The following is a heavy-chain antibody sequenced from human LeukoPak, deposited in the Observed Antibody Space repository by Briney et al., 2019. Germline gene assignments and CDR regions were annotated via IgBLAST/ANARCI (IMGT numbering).Heavy chain of an antibody. Sequence: GGSLRLSCAASGFTFSSYSMNWVRQAPGKGLEWVSSISSGSSYIYYADSVKGRFTISRDNAKNSLYLQMNSLRAEDTAVYYCARDPIGVVVPAANDYWGQGTLVTVSS. CDR2: ISSGSSYI. CDR3: ARDPIGVVVPAANDY. CDR1: GFTFSSYS. J-gene: IGHJ4*02. D-gene: IGHD2-2*01. V-gene: IGHV3-21*01.